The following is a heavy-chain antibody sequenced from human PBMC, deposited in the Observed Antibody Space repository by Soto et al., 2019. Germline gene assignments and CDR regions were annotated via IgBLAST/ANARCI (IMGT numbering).Heavy chain of an antibody. V-gene: IGHV3-23*01. CDR2: ISGSGGST. CDR1: GFTFSSYA. J-gene: IGHJ4*02. CDR3: AKAGGIAVPGSHLDY. Sequence: EVQLLESGGGSVQPGGSLRLSCATSGFTFSSYAMSWVRQAPGKGLERVSAISGSGGSTNYADSAEGRFTISRGNSKNTLYLQMSSMRAEDTAVYYCAKAGGIAVPGSHLDYWGQGTLVTVSS. D-gene: IGHD6-19*01.